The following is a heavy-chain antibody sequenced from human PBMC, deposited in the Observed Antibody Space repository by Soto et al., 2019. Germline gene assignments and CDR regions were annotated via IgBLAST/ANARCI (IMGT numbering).Heavy chain of an antibody. CDR3: ATARRQLLLGPCLHGNWFDP. CDR2: IYHSGST. Sequence: PSETLSLTCAVSGGSISSGGYSWSWIRQPPGKGLEWIGYIYHSGSTYYNPSLKSRVTISVDRSKNQVSLKLSSVNAADTAVYYCATARRQLLLGPCLHGNWFDPWGQGTLATVPS. D-gene: IGHD2-2*01. CDR1: GGSISSGGYS. J-gene: IGHJ5*02. V-gene: IGHV4-30-2*01.